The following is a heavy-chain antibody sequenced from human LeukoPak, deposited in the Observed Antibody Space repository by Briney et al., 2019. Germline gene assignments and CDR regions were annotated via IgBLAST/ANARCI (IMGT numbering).Heavy chain of an antibody. CDR1: GGSISSYY. Sequence: SSETLSLICTVSGGSISSYYWSWIRQPPGKGLEWIGYIYYSGSTNYNPSLKSRVTISVDTSKNQFSLKLSSVTAADTAVYYCARDRGAVAGTMGLFDCWGQGTLVTVSS. V-gene: IGHV4-59*01. CDR2: IYYSGST. J-gene: IGHJ4*02. D-gene: IGHD6-19*01. CDR3: ARDRGAVAGTMGLFDC.